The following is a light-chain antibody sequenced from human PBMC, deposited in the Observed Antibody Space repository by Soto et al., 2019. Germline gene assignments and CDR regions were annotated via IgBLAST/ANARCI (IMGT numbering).Light chain of an antibody. J-gene: IGKJ3*01. CDR1: QSMTNY. CDR3: QQSYSTPFT. CDR2: AAS. Sequence: DIQMTQSPSSLSASVGDRVTITCRASQSMTNYLSWYLQKPGKPPKLLIYAASSLQSGVPSRFSGSGSGTDFTLTISSLQPEDFATYYCQQSYSTPFTFGPGTKVDIK. V-gene: IGKV1-39*01.